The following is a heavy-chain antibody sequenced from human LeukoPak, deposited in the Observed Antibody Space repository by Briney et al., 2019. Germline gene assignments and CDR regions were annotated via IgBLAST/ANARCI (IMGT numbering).Heavy chain of an antibody. D-gene: IGHD4-11*01. V-gene: IGHV1-18*01. CDR1: GYIFTSYG. J-gene: IGHJ4*02. CDR3: ARAQTTLLLDY. Sequence: ASVKVSCKASGYIFTSYGIIWVRQAPGQGLQWMGWISAHNGNTNYAQKLQGRVTTTTDTSTSTVYMELRSLRSDDTAVYYCARAQTTLLLDYWGQGTLVTVSS. CDR2: ISAHNGNT.